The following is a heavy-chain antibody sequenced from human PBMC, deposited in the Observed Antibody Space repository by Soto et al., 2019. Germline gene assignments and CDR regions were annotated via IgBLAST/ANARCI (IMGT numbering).Heavy chain of an antibody. D-gene: IGHD3-3*01. CDR3: ARDLDDFWSGYRDYGMDV. CDR1: GGTFSSYA. CDR2: IIPIFGTA. J-gene: IGHJ6*02. V-gene: IGHV1-69*13. Sequence: GASVKVSCKASGGTFSSYAISWVRQAPGQGLEWMGGIIPIFGTANYAQKFQGRVTITADESTSTAYMELSSLRSEDTAVYYCARDLDDFWSGYRDYGMDVWGQGTTVTVSS.